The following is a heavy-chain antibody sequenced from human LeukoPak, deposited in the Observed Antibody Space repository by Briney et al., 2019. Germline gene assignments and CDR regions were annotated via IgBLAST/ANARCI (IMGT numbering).Heavy chain of an antibody. CDR1: GFTFSSYW. D-gene: IGHD3-22*01. CDR2: IKQDGSEK. J-gene: IGHJ4*02. CDR3: ARRSYYDRSGYYSFDY. Sequence: PGGSLRLSCAASGFTFSSYWMSWVRQAPGKGLEWVANIKQDGSEKYYVDSVKGRFTISRDNAKNSLYLQMNSLRAEDTAVYYCARRSYYDRSGYYSFDYWGQGTLVTVSS. V-gene: IGHV3-7*01.